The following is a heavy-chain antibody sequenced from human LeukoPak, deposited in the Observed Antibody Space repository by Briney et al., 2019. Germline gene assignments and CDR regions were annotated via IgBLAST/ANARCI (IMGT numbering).Heavy chain of an antibody. Sequence: SETLSLTCAVYGGSFSGYYWSWIRQPPGKGLEWIGEINHSGSTNYNPSLKSRVTISVDTSKNQFSLKLSSVTAADTAVYYCARRYGYIRYYFDYWGQGTLVTVSS. CDR3: ARRYGYIRYYFDY. D-gene: IGHD5-24*01. CDR2: INHSGST. V-gene: IGHV4-34*01. CDR1: GGSFSGYY. J-gene: IGHJ4*02.